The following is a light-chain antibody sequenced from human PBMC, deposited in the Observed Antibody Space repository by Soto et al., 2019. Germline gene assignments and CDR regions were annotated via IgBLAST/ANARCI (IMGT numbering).Light chain of an antibody. Sequence: DIQMTQSPSSLSASFGDRGTLTCRASQNIDNYLNWYQKNPGTAPKLLMYAASSLHSGVPSRFSGSGSGTDFTLTISSLQPEDFANYYCQQSHTTPYTCGQGTKLEI. CDR2: AAS. V-gene: IGKV1-39*01. CDR3: QQSHTTPYT. CDR1: QNIDNY. J-gene: IGKJ2*01.